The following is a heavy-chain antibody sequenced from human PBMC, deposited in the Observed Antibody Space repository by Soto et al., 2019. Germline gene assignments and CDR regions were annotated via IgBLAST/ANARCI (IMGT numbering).Heavy chain of an antibody. CDR2: INAGNGNT. Sequence: ASVKVSCKASGYTFTSYDMHWVRQAPGQRLEWMGWINAGNGNTKYSQKFQGRVTITRDTSASTAYMELSSLRSEDTAVYYCASYEADILTGDYYYYGMDVWGQGTTVTVSS. D-gene: IGHD3-9*01. CDR1: GYTFTSYD. CDR3: ASYEADILTGDYYYYGMDV. V-gene: IGHV1-3*01. J-gene: IGHJ6*02.